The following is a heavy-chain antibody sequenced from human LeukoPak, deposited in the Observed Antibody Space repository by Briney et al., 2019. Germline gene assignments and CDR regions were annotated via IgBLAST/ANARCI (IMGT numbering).Heavy chain of an antibody. CDR2: ISNISSTI. J-gene: IGHJ4*02. D-gene: IGHD3-22*01. CDR1: GFTVSSYS. Sequence: GGSLTLSCTASGFTVSSYSMNWVRQPPGKGLDWVSYISNISSTIYYANSLKGRFTIYRYNAKNSLYLQMNSLRYEDTPVYYCSTLSSGYVGDYWGEGTLVTVFS. CDR3: STLSSGYVGDY. V-gene: IGHV3-48*02.